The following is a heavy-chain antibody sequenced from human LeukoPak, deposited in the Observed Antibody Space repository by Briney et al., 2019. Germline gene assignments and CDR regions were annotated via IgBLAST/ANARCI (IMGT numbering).Heavy chain of an antibody. D-gene: IGHD4-17*01. CDR2: ISYDGSNK. Sequence: GGSLRLSCAASGFTFSSYAMHWVRQAPGKGLEWVAVISYDGSNKYYADSVKGRFTISRDNSKNTLYLQMNSLRAEDTAVYYCASPITVTTRYFDYWGQGTLVTVSS. V-gene: IGHV3-30*07. CDR3: ASPITVTTRYFDY. J-gene: IGHJ4*02. CDR1: GFTFSSYA.